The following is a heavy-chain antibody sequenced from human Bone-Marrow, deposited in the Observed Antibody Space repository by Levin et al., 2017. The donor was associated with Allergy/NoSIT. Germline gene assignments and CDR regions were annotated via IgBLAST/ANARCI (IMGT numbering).Heavy chain of an antibody. D-gene: IGHD2-21*02. CDR3: ARGRGDVVRVTAIPDY. Sequence: ASVKVSCKASGYTFLNYDINWVRQAPGQGLEWMGWMNPNIGNTGYAQSFHGRVTMTRDTSISTAYLELSSLRSEDTAVYYCARGRGDVVRVTAIPDYWGQGTLVTVSS. CDR2: MNPNIGNT. V-gene: IGHV1-8*01. J-gene: IGHJ4*02. CDR1: GYTFLNYD.